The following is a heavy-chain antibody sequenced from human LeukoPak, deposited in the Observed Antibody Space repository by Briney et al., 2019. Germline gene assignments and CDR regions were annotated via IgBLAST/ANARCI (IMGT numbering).Heavy chain of an antibody. CDR2: IYYSGST. J-gene: IGHJ4*02. Sequence: SGTLSLTCTVSGGSISSYYWSWIRQPPGKGLEWIGYIYYSGSTNYNPSLKSRVTISVDTSKNQFSLKLSSVTAADTAVYYCARIGHEDYYFDYWGQGTLVTVSS. CDR3: ARIGHEDYYFDY. CDR1: GGSISSYY. V-gene: IGHV4-59*01.